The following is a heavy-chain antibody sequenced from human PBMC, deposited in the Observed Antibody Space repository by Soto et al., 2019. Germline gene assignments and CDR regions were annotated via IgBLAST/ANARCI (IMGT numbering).Heavy chain of an antibody. Sequence: PSETLSLTCFVSGYSITAGVYYWSWIRHHPGKGLEWIGSFYSSGSIIYNPSLRSRVSISGDTSSNQFSMSLTSVTAADTARYYCARMYSSGSGWFHPWGQGPLVTV. V-gene: IGHV4-31*03. CDR2: FYSSGSI. CDR1: GYSITAGVYY. D-gene: IGHD6-19*01. CDR3: ARMYSSGSGWFHP. J-gene: IGHJ5*02.